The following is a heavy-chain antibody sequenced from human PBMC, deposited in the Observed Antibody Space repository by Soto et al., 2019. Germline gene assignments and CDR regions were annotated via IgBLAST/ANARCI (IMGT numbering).Heavy chain of an antibody. Sequence: QVQLVQSGPEVRKPGASVKVSSKASGYIFSRYGISWVRQAPGQGLEWMAWISGYNGNTKFGERVQGRVNVTTDTSTSTSYMELRCLRSDDTAVYYCAREAAAERNYYGLDVWGQGTTVIVSS. V-gene: IGHV1-18*04. CDR2: ISGYNGNT. CDR3: AREAAAERNYYGLDV. J-gene: IGHJ6*02. D-gene: IGHD6-13*01. CDR1: GYIFSRYG.